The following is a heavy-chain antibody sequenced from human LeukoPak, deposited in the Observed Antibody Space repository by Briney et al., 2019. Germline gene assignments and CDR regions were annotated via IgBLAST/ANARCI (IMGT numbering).Heavy chain of an antibody. J-gene: IGHJ4*02. CDR3: ASLGSGSYLVDY. CDR2: INPNNGGT. D-gene: IGHD1-26*01. V-gene: IGHV1-2*02. CDR1: GYTFTDCY. Sequence: ASVKVSCKASGYTFTDCYLHWVRQAPGQGLEWMGWINPNNGGTNYAQKFQGRVTMTRDTSISTAYMELSRLRSDDTAVYYCASLGSGSYLVDYWGQGNLVTVSS.